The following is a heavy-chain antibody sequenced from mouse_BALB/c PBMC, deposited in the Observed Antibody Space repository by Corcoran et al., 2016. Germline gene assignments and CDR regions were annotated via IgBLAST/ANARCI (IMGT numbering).Heavy chain of an antibody. CDR1: GYTFTNYG. CDR3: ARSGDGYPYFDY. J-gene: IGHJ2*01. Sequence: QIQLVQSGPELKKPGETVKISCKASGYTFTNYGMNWVKQAPGKGLKWMGWINTYTGEPTYADDFKGRFAFSLETSASTAYLQINNLKNEDTATYFCARSGDGYPYFDYWGQGTTLTVSS. V-gene: IGHV9-3-1*01. CDR2: INTYTGEP. D-gene: IGHD2-3*01.